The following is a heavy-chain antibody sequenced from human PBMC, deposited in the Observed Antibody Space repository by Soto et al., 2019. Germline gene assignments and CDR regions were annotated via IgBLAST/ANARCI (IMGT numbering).Heavy chain of an antibody. D-gene: IGHD3-22*01. J-gene: IGHJ4*01. Sequence: PXGCLRLACAASGFTFSSYSMSWVRQAPGKGLEWVSAISGSGGSTYYADSVKGRFTISRDNSKNTPYLQMNSLRAEDTAVYYCAKVYFRVVVITTIFDYWGHGTLVTVSS. CDR3: AKVYFRVVVITTIFDY. CDR1: GFTFSSYS. V-gene: IGHV3-23*01. CDR2: ISGSGGST.